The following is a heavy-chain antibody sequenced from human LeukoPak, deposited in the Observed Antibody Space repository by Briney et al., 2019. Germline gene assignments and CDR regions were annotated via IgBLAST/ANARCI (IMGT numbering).Heavy chain of an antibody. Sequence: KPSETLSLTCTVSGGSISSYYWSWIRQPPGKGLEWIGYVSYSGSTNYNPSLKSRVTISLDTSKNQFSLKLNSVTAVDTAVYYCARGAAQFLCSDTSCLFDFWGQGTLVTVSS. CDR1: GGSISSYY. J-gene: IGHJ4*02. CDR2: VSYSGST. V-gene: IGHV4-59*01. D-gene: IGHD2-2*01. CDR3: ARGAAQFLCSDTSCLFDF.